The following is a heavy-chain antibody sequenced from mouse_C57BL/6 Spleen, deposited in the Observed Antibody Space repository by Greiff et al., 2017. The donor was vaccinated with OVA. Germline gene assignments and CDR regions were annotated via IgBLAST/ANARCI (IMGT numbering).Heavy chain of an antibody. CDR2: IDPEDGET. J-gene: IGHJ4*01. CDR3: ARSSSPHDYAMDY. V-gene: IGHV14-2*01. D-gene: IGHD1-1*01. CDR1: GFNFKDYY. Sequence: EVQLQQSGAELVKPGASVKLSCTASGFNFKDYYMHWVKQRTEQGLEWIGRIDPEDGETKYAPKFKGKATITADTSSNTAYLQLSSLTSEDTAVYYSARSSSPHDYAMDYWGQGTSGTVSS.